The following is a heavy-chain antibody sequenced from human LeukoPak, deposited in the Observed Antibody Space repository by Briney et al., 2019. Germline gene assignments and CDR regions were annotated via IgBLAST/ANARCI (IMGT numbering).Heavy chain of an antibody. Sequence: GSSVKVSCKASGGTFSSYAISWVRQAPGQGLEWMGGIILIFGTANYAQKFQGRVTITADESTSTAYMELSSLRSEDTAVYYCATRLDLTGYYPYFDYWGQGTLVTVSS. D-gene: IGHD3-9*01. V-gene: IGHV1-69*01. CDR3: ATRLDLTGYYPYFDY. CDR1: GGTFSSYA. CDR2: IILIFGTA. J-gene: IGHJ4*02.